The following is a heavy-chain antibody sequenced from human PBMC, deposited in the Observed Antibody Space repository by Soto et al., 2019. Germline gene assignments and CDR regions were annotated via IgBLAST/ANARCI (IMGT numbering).Heavy chain of an antibody. CDR1: GGSISSGGYY. CDR3: ARGWKSCSSTSCPAPVDS. D-gene: IGHD2-2*01. V-gene: IGHV4-31*03. CDR2: FYFSGST. Sequence: QVQLQESGPGLVKPSQTLSLTCTVSGGSISSGGYYWSWIRQHPGKGLEWIGYFYFSGSTYYNPSLKSRVTISVDTSKNQCSLIQGSVTAADTAVYYCARGWKSCSSTSCPAPVDSWGQGTLVTVSS. J-gene: IGHJ4*02.